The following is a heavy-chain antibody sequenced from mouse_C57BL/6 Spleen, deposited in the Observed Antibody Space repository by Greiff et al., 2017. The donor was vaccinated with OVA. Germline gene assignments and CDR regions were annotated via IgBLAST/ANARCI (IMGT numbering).Heavy chain of an antibody. J-gene: IGHJ4*01. D-gene: IGHD2-3*01. CDR3: ARDDGYYVEAMDY. V-gene: IGHV1-82*01. CDR1: GYAFSSSW. Sequence: VQLQQSGPELVKPGASVKISCKASGYAFSSSWMNWVKQRPGKGLEWIGRIYPGDGDTNYNGKFKGKATLTADKSSSTAYMQLSSLTSDDSAVYFCARDDGYYVEAMDYWGQGTSVTVSS. CDR2: IYPGDGDT.